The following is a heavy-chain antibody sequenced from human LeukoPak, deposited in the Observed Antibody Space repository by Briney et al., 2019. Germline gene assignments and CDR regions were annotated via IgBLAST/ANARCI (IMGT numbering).Heavy chain of an antibody. V-gene: IGHV3-33*05. J-gene: IGHJ4*02. CDR3: ARDLEIGSSSYYFDY. D-gene: IGHD3-3*01. CDR1: GFTFSSYG. CDR2: ISYDGSNK. Sequence: GGSLRLSCAASGFTFSSYGMHWVRQAPGKGLEWVAVISYDGSNKYYADSVRGRFTISRDNFKNTLYLQMNSLRAEDTAVYYCARDLEIGSSSYYFDYWGQGTLVTVSS.